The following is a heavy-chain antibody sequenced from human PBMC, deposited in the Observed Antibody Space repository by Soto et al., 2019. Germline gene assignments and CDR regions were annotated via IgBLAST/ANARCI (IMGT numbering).Heavy chain of an antibody. D-gene: IGHD2-2*01. CDR2: INPNSGAT. J-gene: IGHJ5*02. Sequence: QVQLVQSGAEVKKPGASVKVSCKGSRYTFTDYYMHWVRQAPGQGLEWMGWINPNSGATNYAQKFQGRVTMTRDTSISTAYMELSRLRSDNTAVYYCARGLSSISCYDLWGQGTLVIVSS. CDR3: ARGLSSISCYDL. CDR1: RYTFTDYY. V-gene: IGHV1-2*02.